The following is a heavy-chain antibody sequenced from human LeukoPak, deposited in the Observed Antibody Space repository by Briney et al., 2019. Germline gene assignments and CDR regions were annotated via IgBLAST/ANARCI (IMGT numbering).Heavy chain of an antibody. CDR3: AREGNTAIDTNWFDP. CDR1: GYIFTDYY. CDR2: INPNNGVT. V-gene: IGHV1-2*02. D-gene: IGHD5-18*01. Sequence: ASVKVSCKASGYIFTDYYMHWVRQAPGQGLEWMAWINPNNGVTNYAQKFQGRVTMTRDTSINTAYMELSRLISDDTAVYYCAREGNTAIDTNWFDPWGQGTLVTVSS. J-gene: IGHJ5*02.